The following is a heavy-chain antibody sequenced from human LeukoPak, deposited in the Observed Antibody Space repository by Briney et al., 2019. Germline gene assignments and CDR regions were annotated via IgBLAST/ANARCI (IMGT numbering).Heavy chain of an antibody. CDR1: GGSFSGYY. J-gene: IGHJ6*02. CDR3: ATARRSPKTYSSSIPGGMDV. D-gene: IGHD6-13*01. Sequence: SESLSLTCAVYGGSFSGYYWSWVRQPPGKGLEWLAEINHSGSTNYNPFLKSRVTLSVETSKNHFSLKLSSVTAADTAVYYCATARRSPKTYSSSIPGGMDVWGQGTTVTVSS. V-gene: IGHV4-34*01. CDR2: INHSGST.